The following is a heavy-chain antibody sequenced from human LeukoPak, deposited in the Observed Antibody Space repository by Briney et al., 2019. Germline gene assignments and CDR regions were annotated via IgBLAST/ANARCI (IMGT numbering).Heavy chain of an antibody. V-gene: IGHV5-51*01. D-gene: IGHD2-2*01. CDR1: GYSFTSYW. Sequence: GESLKISCKGSGYSFTSYWIGLVRQMPGKGLEWMGIIYPGDSDTRYSPSFQGQVTISADASISTAYLQWSSLKASDTAMYYCARRAYCGGTSCYYFDYWGQGTLVTVSS. CDR3: ARRAYCGGTSCYYFDY. J-gene: IGHJ4*02. CDR2: IYPGDSDT.